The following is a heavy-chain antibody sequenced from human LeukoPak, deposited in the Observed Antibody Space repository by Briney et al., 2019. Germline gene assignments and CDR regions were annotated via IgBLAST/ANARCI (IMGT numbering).Heavy chain of an antibody. CDR3: ARLGGSGSSPGWFDP. J-gene: IGHJ5*02. CDR1: GGSISSGGYS. Sequence: SQTLSLTCAVSGGSISSGGYSWRWLRQPPGKGLEWLGYIYHSGSTYYNPSLKSRVTISVDRSKNQFSLKLSSVTAADTAVYYCARLGGSGSSPGWFDPWGQGTLVTVSS. D-gene: IGHD3-10*01. V-gene: IGHV4-30-2*01. CDR2: IYHSGST.